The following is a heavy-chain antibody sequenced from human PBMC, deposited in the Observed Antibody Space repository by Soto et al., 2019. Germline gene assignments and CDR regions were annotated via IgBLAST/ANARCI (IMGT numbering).Heavy chain of an antibody. J-gene: IGHJ4*02. V-gene: IGHV3-74*01. D-gene: IGHD3-22*01. CDR3: ARGGWGLGKDDSSGPDY. Sequence: EVQLVESGGGLAQPGGSLRLSCAASRFTFMSYWMHWVRQVPGRGLVWVSRINSDGSRTTYADSVKGRFTISRVNAKNTVELEMNKVRAEDTAVYYCARGGWGLGKDDSSGPDYWGQGTLVTVSS. CDR1: RFTFMSYW. CDR2: INSDGSRT.